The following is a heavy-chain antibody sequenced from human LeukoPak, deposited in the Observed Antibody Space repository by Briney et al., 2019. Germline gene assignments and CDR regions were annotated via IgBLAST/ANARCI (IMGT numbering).Heavy chain of an antibody. CDR1: GFTFSSYG. V-gene: IGHV3-30*03. Sequence: GRSLRLSCAASGFTFSSYGMHWVRQAPGKGLEWVAVISYDGSNKYYADSVKGRFTISRDNSKNTLYLQMNSLRAEDTAVYYCARRKLMVRGVIGHYYGMDVWGQGTTVTVSS. CDR2: ISYDGSNK. D-gene: IGHD3-10*01. CDR3: ARRKLMVRGVIGHYYGMDV. J-gene: IGHJ6*02.